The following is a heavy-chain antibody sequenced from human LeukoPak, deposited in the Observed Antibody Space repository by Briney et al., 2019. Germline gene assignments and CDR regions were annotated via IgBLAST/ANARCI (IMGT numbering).Heavy chain of an antibody. Sequence: GGSLRLSCAASGFTFSSYSMNWVRQAPGKGLEWVSSISSSSSYIYYADSVKGRFTISRDNAKNALYLQMNSLRAEDTAVYYCARDQGWYLDYWGQGTLVTVSS. CDR3: ARDQGWYLDY. CDR2: ISSSSSYI. J-gene: IGHJ4*02. D-gene: IGHD6-19*01. V-gene: IGHV3-21*04. CDR1: GFTFSSYS.